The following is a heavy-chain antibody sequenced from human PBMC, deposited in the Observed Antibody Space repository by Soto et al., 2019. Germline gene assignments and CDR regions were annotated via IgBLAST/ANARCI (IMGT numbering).Heavy chain of an antibody. Sequence: SETLSLTYDISGGSFSVYIWTWIRQTPGKGLQWIGQINHSGSANYNPSLKSRVTISVHTSKNQFSLKLSSVTAADTAVYYCAREFQYCISTSCYLDAFDIWGQGTMVT. D-gene: IGHD2-2*01. V-gene: IGHV4-34*01. J-gene: IGHJ3*02. CDR3: AREFQYCISTSCYLDAFDI. CDR1: GGSFSVYI. CDR2: INHSGSA.